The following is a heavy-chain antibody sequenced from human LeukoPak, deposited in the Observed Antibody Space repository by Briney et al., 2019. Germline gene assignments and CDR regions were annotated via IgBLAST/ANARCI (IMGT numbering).Heavy chain of an antibody. CDR1: GGSISISSYY. CDR2: VYYTGST. Sequence: SETLSLTCTVSGGSISISSYYWAWIRQPPGKGLQWIANVYYTGSTNYNLSLKRRVTISVDTSKNQFSLKLTSVTAADTAVYYCARVRVVVVVAATQITKVRFFDYWGQGTLVTVSS. J-gene: IGHJ4*02. V-gene: IGHV4-39*01. CDR3: ARVRVVVVVAATQITKVRFFDY. D-gene: IGHD2-15*01.